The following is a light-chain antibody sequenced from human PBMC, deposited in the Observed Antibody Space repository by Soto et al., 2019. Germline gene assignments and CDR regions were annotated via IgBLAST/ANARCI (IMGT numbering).Light chain of an antibody. Sequence: DIQMTQSPSTLSASVGDRVTITCRASQSISTWLAWYQQKPGKAPKVLIYDASSLESGVPSRFSGSGSGTEFTLTTSSLQPDDFATYYCQQYNGYSRTFGQGTKVEIK. V-gene: IGKV1-5*01. CDR2: DAS. CDR1: QSISTW. CDR3: QQYNGYSRT. J-gene: IGKJ1*01.